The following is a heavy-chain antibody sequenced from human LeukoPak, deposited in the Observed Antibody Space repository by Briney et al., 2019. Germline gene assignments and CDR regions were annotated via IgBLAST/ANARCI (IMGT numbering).Heavy chain of an antibody. J-gene: IGHJ4*02. CDR2: IYHSGTT. V-gene: IGHV4-59*01. D-gene: IGHD2-15*01. CDR1: GGSISSYY. CDR3: ARVITDIDY. Sequence: SETLSLTCTVSGGSISSYYWSWIRQPPGKGLEWIGYIYHSGTTNYNPSLKSRATISINTSKNQFSLKMSSVTAADTAVYYCARVITDIDYWGQGTLVTVSS.